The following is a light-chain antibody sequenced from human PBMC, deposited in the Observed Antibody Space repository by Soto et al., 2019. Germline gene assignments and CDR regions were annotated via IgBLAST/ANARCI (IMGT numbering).Light chain of an antibody. Sequence: EIVLTQSPGTLSLSPGERATLSCRASKSVSITYLAWYQQKPGQSPGLLLYGASNRASGIPDRFAGSGSGTDFTLTISRLEPEDFAVYYCQQYGSSPPTFVEGTNVDTK. CDR1: KSVSITY. CDR2: GAS. V-gene: IGKV3-20*01. J-gene: IGKJ4*01. CDR3: QQYGSSPPT.